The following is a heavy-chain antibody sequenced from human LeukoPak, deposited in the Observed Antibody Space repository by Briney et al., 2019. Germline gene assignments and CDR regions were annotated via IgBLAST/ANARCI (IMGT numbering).Heavy chain of an antibody. CDR2: ISGSGGNT. CDR1: GFTFSSYG. CDR3: AELGITMIGGV. J-gene: IGHJ6*04. V-gene: IGHV3-23*01. Sequence: GGSLRLSCAASGFTFSSYGMSWVRQAPGKGLEWVSTISGSGGNTYYADSVKGRFTISRDNSKNTLYLQMNSLRAEDTAVYYCAELGITMIGGVWGKGTTVTISS. D-gene: IGHD3-10*02.